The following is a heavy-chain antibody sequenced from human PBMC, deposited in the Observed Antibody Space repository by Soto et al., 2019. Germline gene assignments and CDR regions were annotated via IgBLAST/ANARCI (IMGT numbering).Heavy chain of an antibody. V-gene: IGHV1-69*02. CDR1: GGTFSSYT. J-gene: IGHJ4*02. CDR2: IIPILGIA. CDR3: ARIFEGSSWSDY. D-gene: IGHD6-13*01. Sequence: QVQLVQSGAEVKKPGSSVKVSCKASGGTFSSYTISWVRQAPGQGLEWMGRIIPILGIANYAQKFQGRVTITADKSTSTAYMELSSLRSEDTAVYYCARIFEGSSWSDYWGQGTLVTVSS.